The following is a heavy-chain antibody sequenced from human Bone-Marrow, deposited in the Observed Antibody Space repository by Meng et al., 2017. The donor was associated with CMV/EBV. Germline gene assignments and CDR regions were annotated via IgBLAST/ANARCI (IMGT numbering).Heavy chain of an antibody. V-gene: IGHV3-30*04. Sequence: GASLKISCAASGFTFSSYAMHWVRQAPGKGLEWVAVISYDGSNEYYADSVKGRFTISRDNSKNTLYLQMNSLRAEDTAVYYCARGDTAMVSPDYYYGMDVWGQGTTATVPS. CDR2: ISYDGSNE. D-gene: IGHD5-18*01. CDR3: ARGDTAMVSPDYYYGMDV. CDR1: GFTFSSYA. J-gene: IGHJ6*02.